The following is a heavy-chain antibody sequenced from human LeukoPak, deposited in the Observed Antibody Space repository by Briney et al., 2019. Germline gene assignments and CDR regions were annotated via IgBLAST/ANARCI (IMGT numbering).Heavy chain of an antibody. J-gene: IGHJ6*02. CDR1: GYTFTSYG. V-gene: IGHV1-69*13. Sequence: ASVKVSCKASGYTFTSYGISWVRQAPGQGLEWMGGIIPIFGTANYAQKFQGRVTITADESTSTAYMELSSLRSEDTAVYYCARDLEYSSSESYYYYGMDVWGQGTTVTVSS. D-gene: IGHD6-6*01. CDR3: ARDLEYSSSESYYYYGMDV. CDR2: IIPIFGTA.